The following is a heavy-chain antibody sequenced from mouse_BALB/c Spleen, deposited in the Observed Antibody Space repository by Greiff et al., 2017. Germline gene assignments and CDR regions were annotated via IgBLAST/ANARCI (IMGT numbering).Heavy chain of an antibody. V-gene: IGHV6-6*02. CDR1: GFTFSNYW. CDR2: IRLKSNNYAT. Sequence: EVKLVESGGGLVQPGGSMKLSCVASGFTFSNYWMNWVRQSPEKGLEWVAEIRLKSNNYATHYAESVKGRFTISRDDSKSSVYLQMNNLRAEDTGIYYCTTYYRYDWFAYWGQGTLVTVSA. D-gene: IGHD2-14*01. CDR3: TTYYRYDWFAY. J-gene: IGHJ3*01.